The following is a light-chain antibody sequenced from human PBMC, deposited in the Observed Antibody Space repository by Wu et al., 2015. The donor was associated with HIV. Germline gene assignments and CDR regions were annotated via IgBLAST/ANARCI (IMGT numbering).Light chain of an antibody. J-gene: IGKJ1*01. CDR2: GAS. CDR1: QSVSSSY. V-gene: IGKV3-20*01. CDR3: QQYNDWPQT. Sequence: IVLTQSPGTLSLSPGERATLSCRASQSVSSSYLAWYQQKAGQAPRLVIYGASNRNTGIPDRFSGSGSGTDFTLTISRLEPEDLAVYYCQQYNDWPQTFGQGTKV.